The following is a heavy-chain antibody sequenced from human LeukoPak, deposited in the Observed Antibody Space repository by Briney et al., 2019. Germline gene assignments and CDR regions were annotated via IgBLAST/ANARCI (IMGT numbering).Heavy chain of an antibody. CDR2: INGHSGCT. J-gene: IGHJ6*03. CDR3: ARVVSSWHSYYYYYYMDV. D-gene: IGHD6-13*01. CDR1: GYSFTGYY. V-gene: IGHV1-2*02. Sequence: ASVKVSCKTSGYSFTGYYIHWVRQAPGQGLEWMGWINGHSGCTNYAQKFQGRVTMTRDTSISTAYMELSRLRSDDTAVYYCARVVSSWHSYYYYYYMDVWGKGTTVTVSS.